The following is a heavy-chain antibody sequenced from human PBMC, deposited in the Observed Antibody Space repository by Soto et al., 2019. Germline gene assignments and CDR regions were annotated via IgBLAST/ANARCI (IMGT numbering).Heavy chain of an antibody. V-gene: IGHV3-30*18. Sequence: QVQLVESGGGVVQPGRSLRLSCAASGFTFSSYGMHWVRQAPGKGLEWVAVISYDGSKKNHADSVKGRFTISRDNSKNAQYLEMNSLRAEDTAVYYCAKDAGVRGATMAYWGQGPLVTVSS. D-gene: IGHD1-26*01. CDR1: GFTFSSYG. CDR2: ISYDGSKK. J-gene: IGHJ4*02. CDR3: AKDAGVRGATMAY.